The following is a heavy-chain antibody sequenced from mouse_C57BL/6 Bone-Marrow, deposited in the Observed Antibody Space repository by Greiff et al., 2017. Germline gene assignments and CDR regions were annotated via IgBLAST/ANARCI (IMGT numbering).Heavy chain of an antibody. CDR1: GFTFSNYW. J-gene: IGHJ3*01. V-gene: IGHV6-3*01. CDR2: IRLKSDNYAT. Sequence: EVKLMESGGGLVQPGGSMKLSCVASGFTFSNYWMNWVRQSPETGLEWVAQIRLKSDNYATHYAESVKGRFTISRDDSKSSVYLQMNNLRAEDTGIYYCTDRGPFAYWGQGTLVTVSA. CDR3: TDRGPFAY.